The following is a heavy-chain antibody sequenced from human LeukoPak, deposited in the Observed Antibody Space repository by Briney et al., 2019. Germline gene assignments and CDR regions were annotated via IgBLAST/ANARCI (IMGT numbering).Heavy chain of an antibody. CDR3: ARAGAFDI. V-gene: IGHV3-21*01. CDR2: ISSSSSYI. J-gene: IGHJ3*02. CDR1: GFNFRDHW. Sequence: GGSLRLSCAVSGFNFRDHWMDWVRQAPGKGLEWVSSISSSSSYIYYADSVKGRFTISRDNAKNSLYLQMNSLRAEDTAVYYCARAGAFDIWGQGTMVTVSS.